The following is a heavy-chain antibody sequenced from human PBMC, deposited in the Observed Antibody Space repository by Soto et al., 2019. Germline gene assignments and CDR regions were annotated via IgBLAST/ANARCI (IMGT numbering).Heavy chain of an antibody. CDR2: IYPGNSDA. V-gene: IGHV5-51*01. CDR1: GYNFAIYW. Sequence: PGESLKISCKGSGYNFAIYWIAWVRKMPGKGLEWMGVIYPGNSDARYNPSFRGQVTISADKSITTAYLQWSSLKASDTAIYYCARQDGDGLFYFDYWGQGTLVTVSS. D-gene: IGHD4-17*01. J-gene: IGHJ4*02. CDR3: ARQDGDGLFYFDY.